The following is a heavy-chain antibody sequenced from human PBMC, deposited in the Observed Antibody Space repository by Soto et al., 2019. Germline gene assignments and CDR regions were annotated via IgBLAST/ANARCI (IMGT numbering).Heavy chain of an antibody. CDR1: GFTFSSYS. V-gene: IGHV3-21*01. D-gene: IGHD6-6*01. CDR2: ISSSSSYI. CDR3: ARVYSSSSPFDY. J-gene: IGHJ4*02. Sequence: PGGSLRLSCAASGFTFSSYSMNWVRQAPGKGLEWVSSISSSSSYIYYADSVKGRFTVSRDNAKNSLYLQMNSLRAEDTAVYYCARVYSSSSPFDYWGQGTLVTVSS.